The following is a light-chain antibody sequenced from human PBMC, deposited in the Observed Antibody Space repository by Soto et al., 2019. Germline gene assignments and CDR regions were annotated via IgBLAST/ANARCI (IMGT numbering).Light chain of an antibody. CDR2: DVT. Sequence: QSALTQPRSVSGSPGQSVTISCTGTSSDVGGYNYVSWYQQHPGKAPKLLMYDVTKRPSGVPDRFSGSKSGNTAFLTISGLQAEDEADYDCCSYATRKIFLFGGGTKLTVL. CDR3: CSYATRKIFL. CDR1: SSDVGGYNY. J-gene: IGLJ2*01. V-gene: IGLV2-11*01.